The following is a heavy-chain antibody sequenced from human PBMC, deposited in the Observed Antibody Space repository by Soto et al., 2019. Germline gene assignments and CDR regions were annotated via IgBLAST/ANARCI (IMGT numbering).Heavy chain of an antibody. V-gene: IGHV1-18*01. CDR3: ARTVIAVAGTDYYYYGMDV. J-gene: IGHJ6*02. CDR1: GYTFTSYG. D-gene: IGHD6-19*01. Sequence: QVQLVQSGAEVKKPGASVKVSCKASGYTFTSYGISWVRQAPGQGLEWMGWISAYNGNTNYAQKLQGRVTMTTETSTSTAYMELRSLRSDDTAVYYCARTVIAVAGTDYYYYGMDVWGQGTTVTVSS. CDR2: ISAYNGNT.